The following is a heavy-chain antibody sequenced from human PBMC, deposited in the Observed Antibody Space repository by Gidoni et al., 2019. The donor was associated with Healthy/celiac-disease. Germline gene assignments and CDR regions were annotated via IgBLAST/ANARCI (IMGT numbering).Heavy chain of an antibody. CDR3: ATDIRGYNYYDY. J-gene: IGHJ4*02. CDR2: FDPEDGET. V-gene: IGHV1-24*01. CDR1: GYTLTELY. Sequence: QVQLVQSGAEVKKPGASVKVPCKVSGYTLTELYMHWVRQAPGKGLEWMGGFDPEDGETIYAQKFQGRVTMTEDTSTDTAYMELSSLRSEDTAVYYCATDIRGYNYYDYWGQGTLVTVSS. D-gene: IGHD6-25*01.